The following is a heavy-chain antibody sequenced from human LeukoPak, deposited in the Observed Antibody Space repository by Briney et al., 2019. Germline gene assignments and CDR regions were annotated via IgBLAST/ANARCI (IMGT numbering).Heavy chain of an antibody. D-gene: IGHD3-22*01. CDR1: GYTFTSYY. J-gene: IGHJ5*02. V-gene: IGHV1-46*01. CDR3: ASYDSSEGWFDP. Sequence: ASVKVSCKASGYTFTSYYMHWVRQAPGQGLEWMGIINPSGGSTNYAQKLQGRVTMTTDTSTSTAYMELRSLRSDDTAVYYCASYDSSEGWFDPWGQGTLVTVSS. CDR2: INPSGGST.